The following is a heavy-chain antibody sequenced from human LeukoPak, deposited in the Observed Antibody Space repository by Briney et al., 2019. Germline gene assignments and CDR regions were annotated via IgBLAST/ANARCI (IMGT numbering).Heavy chain of an antibody. CDR2: VYYSGST. CDR3: ARRFFGAVDY. D-gene: IGHD3-3*01. CDR1: GGSISSDY. J-gene: IGHJ4*02. Sequence: SETLSLTCIVSGGSISSDYWSWIRQPPGKGLEWIGYVYYSGSTSYNPSLKSRATISVDTSKNQFSLKLSSVTAADTAVYYCARRFFGAVDYWGQGTLVTVSS. V-gene: IGHV4-59*01.